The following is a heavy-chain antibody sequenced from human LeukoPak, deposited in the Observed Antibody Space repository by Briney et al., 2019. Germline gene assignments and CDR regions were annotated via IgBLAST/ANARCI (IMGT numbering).Heavy chain of an antibody. V-gene: IGHV4-39*07. J-gene: IGHJ4*02. CDR3: VRDSAFSWEIDY. Sequence: SETLSLTCTVSGGSISGSTSYWGWIRQSPGKGLEWIGLLNYSGSPHYNPSLKSRVTISLDTSKNQFSLKLSSVTAADTAVYYCVRDSAFSWEIDYWGQGTLVTVSS. D-gene: IGHD1-26*01. CDR2: LNYSGSP. CDR1: GGSISGSTSY.